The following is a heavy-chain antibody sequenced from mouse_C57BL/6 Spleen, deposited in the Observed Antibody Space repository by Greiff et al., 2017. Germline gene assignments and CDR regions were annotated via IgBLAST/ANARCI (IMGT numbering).Heavy chain of an antibody. CDR1: GFTFSDYG. CDR3: AKNWDVGYFDV. D-gene: IGHD4-1*01. V-gene: IGHV5-17*01. CDR2: ISSGSSTI. J-gene: IGHJ1*03. Sequence: DVKLVESGGGLVKPGGSLKLSCAASGFTFSDYGMHWVRQAPEKGLEWVAYISSGSSTIYYADTVKGRFTISRDNATNTLFLQMTSLRSEDTAMYYCAKNWDVGYFDVWGTGTTVTVSS.